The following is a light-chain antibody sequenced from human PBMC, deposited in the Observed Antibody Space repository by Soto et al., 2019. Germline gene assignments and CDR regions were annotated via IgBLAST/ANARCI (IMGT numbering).Light chain of an antibody. J-gene: IGKJ1*01. CDR2: HAS. Sequence: DIQMTQSPSTLSASAGDRVTITCRASQIISSWLAWYQQKPGKVPKLLIFHASNLESGVPSRFSGSGSGTEFTLTISSLQPDDFATYYCQQYNSYPWTFGQGTKVEI. CDR1: QIISSW. V-gene: IGKV1-5*01. CDR3: QQYNSYPWT.